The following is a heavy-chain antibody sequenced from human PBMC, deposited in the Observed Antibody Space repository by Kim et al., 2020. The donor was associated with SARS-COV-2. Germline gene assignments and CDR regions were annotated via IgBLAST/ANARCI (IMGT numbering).Heavy chain of an antibody. J-gene: IGHJ6*01. D-gene: IGHD6-19*01. Sequence: SETLSLTCTVSGGSISSSSYYWGWIRQPPGKGLEWIGSIYYSGSTYYNPSLKSRVTISVDTSKNQFSLKLSSVTAADTAVYYCARGIAVADYYYYYYGM. V-gene: IGHV4-39*07. CDR1: GGSISSSSYY. CDR3: ARGIAVADYYYYYYGM. CDR2: IYYSGST.